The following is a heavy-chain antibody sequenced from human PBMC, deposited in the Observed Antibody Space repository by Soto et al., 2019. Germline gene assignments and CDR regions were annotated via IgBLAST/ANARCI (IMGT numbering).Heavy chain of an antibody. V-gene: IGHV1-24*01. CDR1: GYTLTELS. CDR3: STDTIFGVVIAY. D-gene: IGHD3-3*01. J-gene: IGHJ4*02. Sequence: VKVSCKVSGYTLTELSMHWVRQAPGKGLEWMGGFDPEDGETIYAQKFQGRVTMTEDTSTDTAYMELSSLRSEDTAVYYCSTDTIFGVVIAYWGQGTLVTVSS. CDR2: FDPEDGET.